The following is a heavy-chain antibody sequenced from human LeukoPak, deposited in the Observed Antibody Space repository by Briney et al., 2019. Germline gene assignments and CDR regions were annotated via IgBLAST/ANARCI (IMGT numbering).Heavy chain of an antibody. D-gene: IGHD6-13*01. CDR3: ARSVSSWKDAFDI. Sequence: GGSLRLSCAASGFTFDDYAMHWVRQAPGKGLEWVSGISWNSGSIGYADSVKGRFTISRDNAKNTLYLQMNSLRAEDTAVYYCARSVSSWKDAFDIWGQGTMVTVSS. CDR2: ISWNSGSI. CDR1: GFTFDDYA. V-gene: IGHV3-9*01. J-gene: IGHJ3*02.